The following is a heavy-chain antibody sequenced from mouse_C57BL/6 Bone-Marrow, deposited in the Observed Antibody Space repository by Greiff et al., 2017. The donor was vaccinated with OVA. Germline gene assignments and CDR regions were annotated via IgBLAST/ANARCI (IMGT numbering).Heavy chain of an antibody. CDR2: INPNNGGT. CDR1: GYTFTDYN. Sequence: EVKLVESGPELVKPGASVKIPCKASGYTFTDYNMDWVKQSHGKSLEWIGDINPNNGGTIYNQKFKGKATLTVDKSSSTAYMELRSLTSEDTAVDYCARWGGDYDVAYWGQGTLVTVSA. J-gene: IGHJ3*01. V-gene: IGHV1-18*01. D-gene: IGHD2-4*01. CDR3: ARWGGDYDVAY.